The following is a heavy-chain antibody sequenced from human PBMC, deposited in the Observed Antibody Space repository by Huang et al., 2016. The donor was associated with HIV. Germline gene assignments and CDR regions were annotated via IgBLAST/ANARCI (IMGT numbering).Heavy chain of an antibody. CDR1: GYKFHIYE. Sequence: QIHLVQSGPEVKQPGASVKVSCKASGYKFHIYEITWVRQTPGQGLEWMGWISGDNVSTRFAQKFQDRLTMTTDGSTRTAYLELRSLRLDDTAVYYCARTKGEFDFWGQGALVTVSS. CDR3: ARTKGEFDF. CDR2: ISGDNVST. J-gene: IGHJ4*02. V-gene: IGHV1-18*04. D-gene: IGHD3-16*01.